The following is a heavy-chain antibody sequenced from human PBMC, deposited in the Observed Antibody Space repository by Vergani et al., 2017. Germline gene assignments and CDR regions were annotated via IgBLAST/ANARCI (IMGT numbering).Heavy chain of an antibody. CDR1: GYTFTSYD. CDR2: MNPNSGNT. V-gene: IGHV1-8*01. Sequence: QVQLVQSGAEVKKPGASVTVSCKASGYTFTSYDINWVRQATGQGLEWMGWMNPNSGNTGYAQKFQGRVTMTRNTSISTAYMELSSIRSEDTAVSYCARGSSGYYRYCYDYYGMDVWGQGTTVTVSS. CDR3: ARGSSGYYRYCYDYYGMDV. J-gene: IGHJ6*02. D-gene: IGHD3-22*01.